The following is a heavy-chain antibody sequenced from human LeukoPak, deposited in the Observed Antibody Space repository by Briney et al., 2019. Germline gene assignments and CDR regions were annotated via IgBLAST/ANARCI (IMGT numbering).Heavy chain of an antibody. V-gene: IGHV1-18*01. D-gene: IGHD5-18*01. J-gene: IGHJ4*02. CDR2: ISAYNGNT. CDR1: GYTFTSYG. Sequence: ASVKVSCKASGYTFTSYGISWVRQAPGQGLEWMGWISAYNGNTNYAQKLQGRVTMTTDTSTSTAYMELRSLSSDDTAVYYCARSEPYPYSYGPYYFDYWGQGTLVTVSS. CDR3: ARSEPYPYSYGPYYFDY.